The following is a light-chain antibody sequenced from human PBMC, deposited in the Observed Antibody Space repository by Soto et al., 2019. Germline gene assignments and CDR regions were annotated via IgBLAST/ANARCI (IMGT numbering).Light chain of an antibody. CDR2: GAS. J-gene: IGKJ4*01. CDR1: QSVSGNY. V-gene: IGKV3-20*01. Sequence: EIVLTQSPGTLSLSPGERATLSCRASQSVSGNYLIWSQQKPGQAPKLLIYGASSRAAGIPDRISGNGSGTDFTLTISRLEPEDFAVYYCQQYGSTPHTFGGGTKVEIK. CDR3: QQYGSTPHT.